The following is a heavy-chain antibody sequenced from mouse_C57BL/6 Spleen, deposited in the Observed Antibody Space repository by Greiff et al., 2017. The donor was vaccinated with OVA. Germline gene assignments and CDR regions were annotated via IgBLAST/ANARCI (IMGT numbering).Heavy chain of an antibody. CDR1: GFTFSSYA. V-gene: IGHV5-4*01. CDR3: ARVGDYDYDGFAY. D-gene: IGHD2-4*01. CDR2: ISDGGSYT. Sequence: EVQMVESGGGLVKPGGSLKLSCAASGFTFSSYAMSWVRQTPEKRLEWVATISDGGSYTYYPDNVKGRFTISRDNAKNNLYLQMSHLKSEDTAMYYCARVGDYDYDGFAYWGQGTLVTVSA. J-gene: IGHJ3*01.